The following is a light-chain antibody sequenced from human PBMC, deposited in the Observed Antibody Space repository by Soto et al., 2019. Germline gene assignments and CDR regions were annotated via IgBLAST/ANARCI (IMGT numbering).Light chain of an antibody. CDR3: QQYYSAPTWT. J-gene: IGKJ1*01. CDR1: QSIFYSSNNKNY. Sequence: DIVMTQSPDSLAVSLGERATINCKSSQSIFYSSNNKNYLAWFQQKPGQPPKLLIYWASTRESGVPDRFSGSGSGTDFTLTISGLQAEDVAVYYCQQYYSAPTWTFGQGTKVEIE. CDR2: WAS. V-gene: IGKV4-1*01.